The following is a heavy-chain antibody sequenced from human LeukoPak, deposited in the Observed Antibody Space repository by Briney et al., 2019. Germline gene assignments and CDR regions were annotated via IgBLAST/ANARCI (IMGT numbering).Heavy chain of an antibody. CDR1: GFTFSSYW. J-gene: IGHJ4*02. Sequence: GGSLRLSCAASGFTFSSYWMHWVRQAPGKGLVWVSRINSDGRSTSYADSVKGRFTISRDNSKNTLYLQMNSLRTEDTAVYYCARPLTLYSGSSYPFLDFWGQGTLVTVSS. V-gene: IGHV3-74*01. CDR2: INSDGRST. D-gene: IGHD1-26*01. CDR3: ARPLTLYSGSSYPFLDF.